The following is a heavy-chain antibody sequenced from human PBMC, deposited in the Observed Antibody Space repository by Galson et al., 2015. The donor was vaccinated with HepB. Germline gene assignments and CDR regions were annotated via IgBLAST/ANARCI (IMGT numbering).Heavy chain of an antibody. CDR3: ARGINRNDFGSGYYSYDAFDI. D-gene: IGHD3-3*01. J-gene: IGHJ3*02. V-gene: IGHV4-34*01. CDR1: GGSFSGYY. CDR2: INHSGST. Sequence: SETLSLTCAVYGGSFSGYYWSWIRQPPGKGLEWIGEINHSGSTNYNPSLKSRVTISVDTSKNQFSLKLSSVTAADTAVYYCARGINRNDFGSGYYSYDAFDIWGQGTMVTVSS.